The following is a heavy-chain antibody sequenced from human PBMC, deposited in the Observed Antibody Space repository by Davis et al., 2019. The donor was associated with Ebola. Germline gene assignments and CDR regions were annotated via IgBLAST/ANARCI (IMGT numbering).Heavy chain of an antibody. CDR2: IYYSGST. CDR1: GGSISSGGYY. CDR3: ARGDSGYDLGFVNNWFDP. J-gene: IGHJ5*02. D-gene: IGHD5-12*01. Sequence: PSETPSLTCTVSGGSISSGGYYWSWIRQHPGKGLEWIGYIYYSGSTYYNPSLKSRVSISVDASKNQFSLKLTSVTAADTAVYYCARGDSGYDLGFVNNWFDPWGQGTLVTVSS. V-gene: IGHV4-31*03.